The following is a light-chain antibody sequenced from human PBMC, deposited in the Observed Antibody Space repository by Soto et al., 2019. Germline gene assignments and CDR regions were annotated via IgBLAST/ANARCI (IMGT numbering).Light chain of an antibody. Sequence: QSVLTQPPSASGTPGQRVTISCSGSSSKIGGGYKFWYQQFPGTAPKLLIYRNDQRPLGVPDRFSGSKSGASASLAISGLRSEDEADYYCASWDDSVEVLFGGGTKVTVL. V-gene: IGLV1-47*01. CDR1: SSKIGGGY. J-gene: IGLJ2*01. CDR2: RND. CDR3: ASWDDSVEVL.